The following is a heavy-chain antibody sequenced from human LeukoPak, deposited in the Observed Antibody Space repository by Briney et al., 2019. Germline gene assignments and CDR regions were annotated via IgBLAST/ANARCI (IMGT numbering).Heavy chain of an antibody. CDR2: ISGSGGST. Sequence: GGSLRLSCAASGFTFSSYNMNWVRQAQGKGLEWVSAISGSGGSTYYADSVKGRFTISRDNSKNTLYLQMNSLRAEGTAVYYCAKGGYNWNYRWFDPWGQGTLVTVSS. CDR3: AKGGYNWNYRWFDP. J-gene: IGHJ5*02. V-gene: IGHV3-23*01. D-gene: IGHD1-7*01. CDR1: GFTFSSYN.